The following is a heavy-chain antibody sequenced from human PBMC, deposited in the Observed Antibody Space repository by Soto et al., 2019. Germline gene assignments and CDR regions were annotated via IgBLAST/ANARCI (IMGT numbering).Heavy chain of an antibody. CDR1: GFTFSSYG. J-gene: IGHJ6*02. CDR3: AKDSSGWSQGLGPYGMDV. Sequence: PGGSLRLSCAASGFTFSSYGMHWVRQAPGKGLEWVAVISYDGSNKYYADSVKGRFTISRDNSKNTLYLQMNSLRAEDTAVYYCAKDSSGWSQGLGPYGMDVWGQGTMVTVSS. V-gene: IGHV3-30*18. CDR2: ISYDGSNK. D-gene: IGHD6-19*01.